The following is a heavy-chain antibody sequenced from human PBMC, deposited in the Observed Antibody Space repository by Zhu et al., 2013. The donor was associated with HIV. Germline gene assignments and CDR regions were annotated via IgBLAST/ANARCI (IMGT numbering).Heavy chain of an antibody. Sequence: VQLLXSGACVAGAWGLSADLLVKTSGYTFTNYPIHWVRQVPGHSLEWMGMVNPLGGTTSYGKDFADRVRMTVDTSTATVFVQVTALKTEDNGMYFCAREHYISNRDYGQHFDHWGQGTLLAVSP. D-gene: IGHD3-16*01. CDR3: AREHYISNRDYGQHFDH. V-gene: IGHV1-46*01. CDR1: GYTFTNYP. CDR2: VNPLGGTT. J-gene: IGHJ5*02.